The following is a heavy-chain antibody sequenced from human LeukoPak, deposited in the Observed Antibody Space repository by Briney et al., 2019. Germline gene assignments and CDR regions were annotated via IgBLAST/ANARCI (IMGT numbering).Heavy chain of an antibody. V-gene: IGHV3-30*04. CDR2: ISYDGSNK. Sequence: GALRLSCAASEFTFSSYAMHWVRQAPGKGLEWVAVISYDGSNKYYADSVKGRFTISGDNAQNTLYLQMNSLRADDTAVYYCATLGARAFWGQGTLVTVSS. CDR3: ATLGARAF. J-gene: IGHJ4*02. CDR1: EFTFSSYA. D-gene: IGHD1-26*01.